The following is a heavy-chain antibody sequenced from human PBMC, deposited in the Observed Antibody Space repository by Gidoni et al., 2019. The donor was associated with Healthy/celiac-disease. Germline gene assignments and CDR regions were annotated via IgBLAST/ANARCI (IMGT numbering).Heavy chain of an antibody. CDR1: GFTLRSYS. CDR2: ISSSSSSI. CDR3: ARERADSSGYPAPEYFDL. V-gene: IGHV3-21*01. Sequence: EVQLVESGGGLVKPGGSLKPSCAASGFTLRSYSMNWVRQAPGKGLEWVSSISSSSSSISYADSVKGRFTISRDNAKNSLYLQMNSLRAEDTAVYYCARERADSSGYPAPEYFDLWGRGTLVTVSS. J-gene: IGHJ2*01. D-gene: IGHD3-22*01.